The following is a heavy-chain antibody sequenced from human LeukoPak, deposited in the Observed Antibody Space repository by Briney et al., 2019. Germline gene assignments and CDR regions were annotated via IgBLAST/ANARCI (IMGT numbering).Heavy chain of an antibody. CDR2: IYYSGST. Sequence: SETLSLTCTVSGGSISSGDYYWSWIRQPPGKGLEWIGYIYYSGSTYYNPSLKSRVTISVDTSKNQFSLKLSSVIAADTAVYYCARTCGGDCSNFDYWGQGTLVTVSS. D-gene: IGHD2-21*02. CDR1: GGSISSGDYY. CDR3: ARTCGGDCSNFDY. J-gene: IGHJ4*02. V-gene: IGHV4-30-4*01.